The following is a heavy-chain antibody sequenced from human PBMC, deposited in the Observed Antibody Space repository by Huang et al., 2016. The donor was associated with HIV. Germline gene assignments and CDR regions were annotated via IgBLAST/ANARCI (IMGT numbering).Heavy chain of an antibody. CDR3: VKERGSSRSRSSFDF. V-gene: IGHV3-30*02. CDR1: GFPFSAYG. Sequence: QVRMVESGGGVVQPGASLTLSCSESGFPFSAYGMDWVRQAPGMGLNLVLFISYDGNNDYCTGSVKNRFTISRDTSNNTLYLRMNILITEDTAVYYCVKERGSSRSRSSFDFWGQGTSFIVSS. D-gene: IGHD6-13*01. J-gene: IGHJ3*01. CDR2: ISYDGNND.